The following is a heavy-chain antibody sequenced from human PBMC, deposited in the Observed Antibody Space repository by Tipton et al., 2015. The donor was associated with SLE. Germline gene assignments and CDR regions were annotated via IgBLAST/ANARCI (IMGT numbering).Heavy chain of an antibody. CDR3: ARVTRNYGVCDY. CDR1: GGSISSGGYY. D-gene: IGHD3-10*01. CDR2: IYYSGST. V-gene: IGHV4-31*03. J-gene: IGHJ4*02. Sequence: LSLTCTVSGGSISSGGYYWSWIRQHPGKGLEWIGYIYYSGSTYYNPSLKSRVTISVDTSKNQFSLKLSSVTAADTAVYYCARVTRNYGVCDYWGQGTLVTVSS.